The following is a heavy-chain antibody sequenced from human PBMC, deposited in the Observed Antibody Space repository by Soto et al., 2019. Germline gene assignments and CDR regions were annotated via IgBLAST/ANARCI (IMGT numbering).Heavy chain of an antibody. D-gene: IGHD3-10*01. CDR3: TRAYGAETFDF. Sequence: ASVKVSCKAAGYTFNNYDIHWVRQAPGHGLEWMGWMNPNSGNTGYAQNFRGRVTMTQNTAIGTAYMELSSLRSDDTATYYCTRAYGAETFDFWGQGTRVTVSS. J-gene: IGHJ5*01. CDR2: MNPNSGNT. CDR1: GYTFNNYD. V-gene: IGHV1-8*02.